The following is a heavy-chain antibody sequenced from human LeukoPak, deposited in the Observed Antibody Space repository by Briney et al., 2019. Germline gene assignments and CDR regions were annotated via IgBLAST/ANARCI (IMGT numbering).Heavy chain of an antibody. D-gene: IGHD3-22*01. J-gene: IGHJ4*02. Sequence: SETLSLTCAVYGGSFTGYYWSWIRQPPGKGLEWTGEINHGESTNYNPSLKSRVTISLDTSKNQFSLQLSSVTAADTAVYYCARRAEYYDSSGYSSPLDYWGQGTLVTVSS. CDR1: GGSFTGYY. CDR2: INHGEST. V-gene: IGHV4-34*01. CDR3: ARRAEYYDSSGYSSPLDY.